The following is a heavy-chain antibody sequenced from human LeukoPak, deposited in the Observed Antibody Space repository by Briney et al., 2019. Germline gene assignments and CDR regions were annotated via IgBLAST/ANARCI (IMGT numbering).Heavy chain of an antibody. J-gene: IGHJ5*02. CDR2: IIPIFGTA. V-gene: IGHV1-69*06. CDR3: ARGVVVVPAAPKANWFDP. Sequence: GASVKVSCKASGGTFSSYAISWVRQAPGQGLEWMGGIIPIFGTANYAQKFQGRVTITADKSTSTAYVELSSLRSEDTAVYYCARGVVVVPAAPKANWFDPWGQGTLVTVSS. CDR1: GGTFSSYA. D-gene: IGHD2-2*01.